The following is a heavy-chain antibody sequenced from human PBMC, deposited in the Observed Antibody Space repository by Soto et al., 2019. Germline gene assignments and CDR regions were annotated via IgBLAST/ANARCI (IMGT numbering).Heavy chain of an antibody. CDR3: ALGYYDFWSGRRAEYFQH. Sequence: LXLSCAASGFTFSSYSMNWVRQAPGKGLEWVSSISSSSSYIYYADSVKGRFTISRDNAKNSLYLQMNSLRAEDTAVYYCALGYYDFWSGRRAEYFQHWGQGTLVTVSS. V-gene: IGHV3-21*01. D-gene: IGHD3-3*01. J-gene: IGHJ1*01. CDR2: ISSSSSYI. CDR1: GFTFSSYS.